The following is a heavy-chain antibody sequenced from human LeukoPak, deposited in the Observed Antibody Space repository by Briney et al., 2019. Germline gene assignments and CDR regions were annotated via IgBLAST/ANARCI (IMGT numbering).Heavy chain of an antibody. V-gene: IGHV3-23*01. D-gene: IGHD3-9*01. Sequence: GGSLRLSCAASGFTFSSYAMSWVRQAPGKGLEWVSAISGSGGSTYYADSVKGRFTISRDNSKNTLYLQMNSLRAEDTAVYYCAKGGTGYFDWLTDLRDHTFDYWGQGTLVTVSS. CDR2: ISGSGGST. J-gene: IGHJ4*02. CDR3: AKGGTGYFDWLTDLRDHTFDY. CDR1: GFTFSSYA.